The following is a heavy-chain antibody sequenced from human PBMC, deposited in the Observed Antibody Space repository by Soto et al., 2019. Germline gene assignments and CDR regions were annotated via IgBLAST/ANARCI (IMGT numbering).Heavy chain of an antibody. V-gene: IGHV1-2*04. Sequence: ASVKVSCKASGYTFTSYYMHWVRQAPGQGLEWMGWINPNSGGTNYAQKFQGWVTMTRDTSISTVYMELSRLRSDDTAVYYCARSTGTAPYYYYYYGMDVWGQGTTVTVSS. J-gene: IGHJ6*02. CDR3: ARSTGTAPYYYYYYGMDV. CDR1: GYTFTSYY. D-gene: IGHD1-1*01. CDR2: INPNSGGT.